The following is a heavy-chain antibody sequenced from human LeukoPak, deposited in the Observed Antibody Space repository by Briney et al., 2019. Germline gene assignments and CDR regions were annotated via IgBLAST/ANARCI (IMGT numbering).Heavy chain of an antibody. V-gene: IGHV3-23*01. J-gene: IGHJ5*02. CDR1: GFTFSSYA. CDR3: ATDYYDSSGRFDP. Sequence: QAGGFLRLSCAASGFTFSSYAMSWVRQAPGKGLEWVSAISGSGGSTYYADSVKGRFTISRDNSKNTLYLQMNSLRAEDTAVYYCATDYYDSSGRFDPWGQGTLVTVSS. CDR2: ISGSGGST. D-gene: IGHD3-22*01.